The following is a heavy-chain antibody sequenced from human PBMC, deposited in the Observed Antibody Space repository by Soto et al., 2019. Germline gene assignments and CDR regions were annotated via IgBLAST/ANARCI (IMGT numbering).Heavy chain of an antibody. V-gene: IGHV5-51*01. D-gene: IGHD3-10*01. CDR3: VRYESLDISHGSGRHIAF. J-gene: IGHJ4*02. Sequence: GKGLEWMGIIYPGDSDTRYSPSFQGQVTISADKSITTAYLQWSSLKASDTAMYYCVRYESLDISHGSGRHIAFWGKGTPVTVSS. CDR2: IYPGDSDT.